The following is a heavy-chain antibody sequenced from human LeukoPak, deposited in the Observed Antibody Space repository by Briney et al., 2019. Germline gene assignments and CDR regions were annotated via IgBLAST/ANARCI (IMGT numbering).Heavy chain of an antibody. CDR2: IWYDGSNK. J-gene: IGHJ4*02. D-gene: IGHD3-16*01. CDR1: GFTFSSYG. V-gene: IGHV3-33*01. CDR3: ARFSQYYDSPTHYLDY. Sequence: GRSLRLSCAASGFTFSSYGMHWVRQAPGKGLEWVAVIWYDGSNKYYADSVKGRFTISRDNSKNTLYLQMNSLRAEDTAVYYCARFSQYYDSPTHYLDYWGQGILVTVSS.